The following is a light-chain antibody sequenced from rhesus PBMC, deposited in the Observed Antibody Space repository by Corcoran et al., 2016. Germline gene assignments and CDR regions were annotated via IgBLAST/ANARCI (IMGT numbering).Light chain of an antibody. J-gene: IGKJ3*01. CDR3: LQFSNLPFA. Sequence: DIQMTQSPSSASASVGDRVTITCRASQGISPYLAWYQQRPGKAPKLLIKFATPLQIGVPSRFSGSESGTEITLAISSLLPEDFATYCGLQFSNLPFAFGPGTKQDIK. V-gene: IGKV1-32*05. CDR1: QGISPY. CDR2: FAT.